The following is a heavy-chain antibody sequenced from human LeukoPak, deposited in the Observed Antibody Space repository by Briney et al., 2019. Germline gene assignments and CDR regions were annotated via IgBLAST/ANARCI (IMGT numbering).Heavy chain of an antibody. CDR3: ARRSVWGNWFDP. Sequence: SETLSLTCAVYGGSFSGYYWSWIRQPPGKGLEWIGEINHSGSSNYNPSLKSRVTISVDTSKNQFSLRLSSVTAADTAVYYCARRSVWGNWFDPWGQGTLVTVSS. D-gene: IGHD3-16*01. CDR1: GGSFSGYY. CDR2: INHSGSS. V-gene: IGHV4-34*01. J-gene: IGHJ5*02.